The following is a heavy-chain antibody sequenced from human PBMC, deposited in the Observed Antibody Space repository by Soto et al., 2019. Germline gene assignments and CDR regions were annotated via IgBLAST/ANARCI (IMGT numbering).Heavy chain of an antibody. CDR1: GGSISSGGYY. J-gene: IGHJ6*02. CDR2: IYYSGST. Sequence: QVQLQESGPGLVKPSQTLSLTCTVSGGSISSGGYYWSWIRQHPGKGLEWIGYIYYSGSTYYNPSLKSRVTISVDTSKNQFYLKLSSVTAADTAVYYCASRGYSYGFSLGMDVWGQGTTVTVSS. CDR3: ASRGYSYGFSLGMDV. D-gene: IGHD5-18*01. V-gene: IGHV4-31*03.